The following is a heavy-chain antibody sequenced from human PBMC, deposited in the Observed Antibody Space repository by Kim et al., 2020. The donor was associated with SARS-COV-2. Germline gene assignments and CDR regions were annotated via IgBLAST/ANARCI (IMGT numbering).Heavy chain of an antibody. Sequence: GGSLRLSCAASGFTFSSYGMHWVRQAPGKGLEWVAVISYDGSNKYYADSVKGRFTISRDNSKNTLYLQMNSLRAEDTAVYYCAKARSVTPTSHHFDYWGQGTLVTVSS. D-gene: IGHD3-16*01. CDR3: AKARSVTPTSHHFDY. CDR2: ISYDGSNK. V-gene: IGHV3-30*18. CDR1: GFTFSSYG. J-gene: IGHJ4*02.